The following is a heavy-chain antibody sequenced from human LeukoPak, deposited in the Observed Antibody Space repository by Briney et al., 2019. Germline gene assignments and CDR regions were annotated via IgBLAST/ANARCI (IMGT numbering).Heavy chain of an antibody. CDR1: SGSISIYY. D-gene: IGHD2-15*01. V-gene: IGHV4-59*08. CDR2: IYYSGST. J-gene: IGHJ4*02. CDR3: ARGYCSGGSCHFGY. Sequence: SETLSLTCTVSSGSISIYYWSWIRQPPGKGLEWIGYIYYSGSTSYNPSLKSRVTISVDTSKNQFSLKLSSVTAADTAVYYCARGYCSGGSCHFGYWGQGTLVTVSS.